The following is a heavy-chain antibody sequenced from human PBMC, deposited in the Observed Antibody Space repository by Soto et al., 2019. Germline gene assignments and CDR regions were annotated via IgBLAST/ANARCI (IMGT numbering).Heavy chain of an antibody. Sequence: ASVKVSCKASGYTFTSYDINWVRQATGQGLEWMGWMNPNSGNTGYAQKFQGRVTMTRNTSISTAYMELSSLRSEDTAVYYCARDGVGTIDFDYWGQGTLVTVSS. J-gene: IGHJ4*02. D-gene: IGHD3-3*01. CDR2: MNPNSGNT. V-gene: IGHV1-8*01. CDR3: ARDGVGTIDFDY. CDR1: GYTFTSYD.